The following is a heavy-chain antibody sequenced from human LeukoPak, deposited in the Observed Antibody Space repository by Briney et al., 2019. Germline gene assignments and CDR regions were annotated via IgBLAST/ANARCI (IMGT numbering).Heavy chain of an antibody. CDR1: GFSLSTSGMC. J-gene: IGHJ4*02. Sequence: SGPALVKPTQTLTLTCTFSGFSLSTSGMCVSWIRQPPGKALEWLARIDWDDDKYYSTSLKTRLTISKDTSKNQVVLTMTNMDPVDTATYYCARIKAAAGTPYFDYWGQGTLSPSPQ. CDR2: IDWDDDK. CDR3: ARIKAAAGTPYFDY. D-gene: IGHD6-13*01. V-gene: IGHV2-70*11.